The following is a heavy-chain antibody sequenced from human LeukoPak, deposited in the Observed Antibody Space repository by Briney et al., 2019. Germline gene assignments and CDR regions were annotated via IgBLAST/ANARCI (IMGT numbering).Heavy chain of an antibody. CDR3: ANSPNTLAADYWYFHL. D-gene: IGHD6-13*01. CDR2: IYYSGST. V-gene: IGHV4-59*01. Sequence: PSETLSLTCTVSGGSISGFYWSWIRQPPGKGLEWIGYIYYSGSTNYSPSLKSRVSISVDTSKNQFSLKLRSVTAADTAVYYCANSPNTLAADYWYFHLWGRGTLVTVSS. CDR1: GGSISGFY. J-gene: IGHJ2*01.